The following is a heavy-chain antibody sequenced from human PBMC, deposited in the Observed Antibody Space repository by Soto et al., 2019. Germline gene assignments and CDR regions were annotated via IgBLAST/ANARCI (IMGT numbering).Heavy chain of an antibody. V-gene: IGHV1-69*06. CDR1: GGTFSSYA. Sequence: QVQLVQSGAEVKKPGSSVKVSCKASGGTFSSYAISWVRQATGQGLEWMGGIIPIFGTANYAQKFQGRVPITADKSTSTAYMELSSLRSEDTAVYYCASPTREWLPPARDYYYGMDVWGKGTTVTVSS. CDR2: IIPIFGTA. J-gene: IGHJ6*04. CDR3: ASPTREWLPPARDYYYGMDV. D-gene: IGHD3-3*01.